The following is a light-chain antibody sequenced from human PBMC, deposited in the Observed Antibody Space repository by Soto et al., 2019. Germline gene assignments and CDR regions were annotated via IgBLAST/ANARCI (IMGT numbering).Light chain of an antibody. J-gene: IGLJ2*01. Sequence: QSVLTQPPSVSGAPGQRVTISCTGSSSNIGAGYDVHWYRQLPGKAPKLMIYDVSKRPSGVPDRFSGSKSGNTASLTISGLQAEDEADYYCCSYAGSYTFGVVFGGGTKLTVL. CDR3: CSYAGSYTFGVV. CDR2: DVS. V-gene: IGLV1-40*01. CDR1: SSNIGAGYD.